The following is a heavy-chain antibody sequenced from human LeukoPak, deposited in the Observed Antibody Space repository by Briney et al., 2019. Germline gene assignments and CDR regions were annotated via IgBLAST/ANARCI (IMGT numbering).Heavy chain of an antibody. D-gene: IGHD2-15*01. CDR1: GGSISSGSYY. J-gene: IGHJ4*02. Sequence: SETLSLTCTVSGGSISSGSYYWSWIRQPAGKGLEWIGRIYTSGSTNYNPSLKSRVTISVDTSKNQFSLKLSSVTAADMAVYYCAREVVAVDALDYWGQGTLVTVSS. V-gene: IGHV4-61*02. CDR2: IYTSGST. CDR3: AREVVAVDALDY.